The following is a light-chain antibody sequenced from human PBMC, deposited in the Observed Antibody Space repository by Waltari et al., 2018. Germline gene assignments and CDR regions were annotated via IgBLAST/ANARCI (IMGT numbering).Light chain of an antibody. J-gene: IGLJ1*01. CDR1: SSDVGGYNY. V-gene: IGLV2-8*01. CDR2: EVN. Sequence: QSALTQPPSASGSPGQSVTISCTGTSSDVGGYNYVSWYQQHPGKAPILVIYEVNKRPAGVTDRLSSSKSGNTASLTVAGLQAADEADYYCRSYSGSNDYVIGTGTEVTVL. CDR3: RSYSGSNDYV.